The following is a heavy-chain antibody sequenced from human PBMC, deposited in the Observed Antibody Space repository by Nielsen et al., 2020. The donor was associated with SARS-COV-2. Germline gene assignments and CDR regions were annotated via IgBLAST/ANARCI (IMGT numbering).Heavy chain of an antibody. V-gene: IGHV3-49*03. CDR2: IRSKAYGGTT. D-gene: IGHD3-3*01. Sequence: GESLKISCTASGFPFGDYAMSWFRQAPGKGLEWVGFIRSKAYGGTTEYAASVKGRFTISRDDSKSIAYLQMNSLKTEDTAVYYCTSLRITIFGVANPFDYWGQGTLVTVS. CDR1: GFPFGDYA. J-gene: IGHJ4*02. CDR3: TSLRITIFGVANPFDY.